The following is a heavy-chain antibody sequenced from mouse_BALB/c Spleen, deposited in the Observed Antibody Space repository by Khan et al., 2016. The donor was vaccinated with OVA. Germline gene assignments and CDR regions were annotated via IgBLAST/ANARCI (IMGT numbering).Heavy chain of an antibody. J-gene: IGHJ2*01. CDR2: ISYSGVT. V-gene: IGHV3-2*02. D-gene: IGHD1-1*01. Sequence: EVQLVETGPGLVKPSQSLSLTCTVTGYSITSGYAWNWIRQFPGNKLEWMGYISYSGVTSYSPSLKSRISITRDTTKNQFFLQLNSVTTEDTATTYCARRNYYGYYFDYWGQGTTLTVSS. CDR1: GYSITSGYA. CDR3: ARRNYYGYYFDY.